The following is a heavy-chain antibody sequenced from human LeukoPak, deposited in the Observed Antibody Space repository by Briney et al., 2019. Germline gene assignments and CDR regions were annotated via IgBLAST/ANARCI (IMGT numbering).Heavy chain of an antibody. CDR3: ARQYSSAWYSADY. J-gene: IGHJ4*02. Sequence: SETLSLTCTVSGGSIGSNSYYWGWIRQPPGKGLEWIGSIYYSGSTDYNPSLKSRVTIFVDTSKNQFSLKLSSVTAADTAVYYCARQYSSAWYSADYWGQGTLVTVSS. CDR1: GGSIGSNSYY. D-gene: IGHD6-19*01. V-gene: IGHV4-39*01. CDR2: IYYSGST.